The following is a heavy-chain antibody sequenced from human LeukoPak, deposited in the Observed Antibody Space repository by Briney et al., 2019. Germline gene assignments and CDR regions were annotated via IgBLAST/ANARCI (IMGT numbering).Heavy chain of an antibody. Sequence: ASVKVSCKASGFTFTSSAMQWVRQARGQRLEWIGWIVVGSGNTNYAQKFQERVTITRDMSTSTAYMELSRLRSDDTAVYYCARDKSITIFLNWFDPWGQGTLVTVSS. D-gene: IGHD3-3*01. CDR2: IVVGSGNT. V-gene: IGHV1-58*02. CDR1: GFTFTSSA. J-gene: IGHJ5*02. CDR3: ARDKSITIFLNWFDP.